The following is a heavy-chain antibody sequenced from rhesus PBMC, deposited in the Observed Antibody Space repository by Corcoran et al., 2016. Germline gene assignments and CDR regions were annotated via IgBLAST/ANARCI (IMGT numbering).Heavy chain of an antibody. D-gene: IGHD4-23*01. Sequence: QVRLQESGPRRVKPSETLSLTCAVSGGSFSNYWWSWLRQPPGKGLEWIGEINGNTGITNYNPSLKSRVTISKDASKNQFSLKLTSVTAADTAFYYCARSLNNSNYGSFDYWGRGLLVTVSS. CDR2: INGNTGIT. V-gene: IGHV4-80*01. CDR3: ARSLNNSNYGSFDY. CDR1: GGSFSNYW. J-gene: IGHJ4*01.